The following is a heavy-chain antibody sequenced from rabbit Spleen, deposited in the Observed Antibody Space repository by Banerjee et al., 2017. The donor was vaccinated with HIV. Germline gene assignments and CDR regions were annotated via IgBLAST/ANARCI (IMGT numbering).Heavy chain of an antibody. CDR1: GFSFSSRYY. Sequence: QEQLVESGGGLVQPEGSLTLTCTASGFSFSSRYYMCWVRQAPGKGLEWIGCIYAGSSGSTYYASWAKGRFTISKTSSTTVTLQMTSLTVADTATYFCARKDSYDGLWGPGTLVTVS. J-gene: IGHJ4*01. CDR3: ARKDSYDGL. CDR2: IYAGSSGST. D-gene: IGHD6-1*01. V-gene: IGHV1S45*01.